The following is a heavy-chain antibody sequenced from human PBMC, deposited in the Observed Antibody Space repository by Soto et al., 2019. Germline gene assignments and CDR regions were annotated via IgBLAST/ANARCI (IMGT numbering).Heavy chain of an antibody. Sequence: QVHLVQSGAEVKKPGASVKVSCKASGYSFSNYGISWVREAPGQGLEWMVWISTYNGDTDYPQKVQDRVTMTTDTSTSTAYLELRSLRTNDKAMYYCARDRAYHESTGYLGRALDVWGQGTRVTVSS. V-gene: IGHV1-18*01. CDR2: ISTYNGDT. J-gene: IGHJ3*01. D-gene: IGHD3-22*01. CDR3: ARDRAYHESTGYLGRALDV. CDR1: GYSFSNYG.